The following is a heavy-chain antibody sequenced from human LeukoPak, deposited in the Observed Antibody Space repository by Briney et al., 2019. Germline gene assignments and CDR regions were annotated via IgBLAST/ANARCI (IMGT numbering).Heavy chain of an antibody. CDR1: GGSVSSGSYY. CDR3: ARDPSSGYPPGAFDI. D-gene: IGHD3-22*01. CDR2: IYYSGST. V-gene: IGHV4-61*01. Sequence: SETLSLTCTVSGGSVSSGSYYWSWIRQPPGKGLEWIGYIYYSGSTYYNPSLKSRVTISVDTSKNQFSLKLSSVTAADTAVYYCARDPSSGYPPGAFDIWGQGTMVTVSS. J-gene: IGHJ3*02.